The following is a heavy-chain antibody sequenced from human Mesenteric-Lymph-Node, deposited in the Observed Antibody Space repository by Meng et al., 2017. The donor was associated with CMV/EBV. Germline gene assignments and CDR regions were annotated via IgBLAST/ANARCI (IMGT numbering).Heavy chain of an antibody. Sequence: GGSLRLSCTASGFTFSSYWMSWVRQAPGKGLEWVANIKQDGSEIYYVDSVKGRFTISRDNAQNLLYLQMNSLRADDTAVYYCARDQPGAYCSGFCFNGLDVWGPGTTVTVSS. D-gene: IGHD2-15*01. CDR3: ARDQPGAYCSGFCFNGLDV. V-gene: IGHV3-7*01. CDR2: IKQDGSEI. J-gene: IGHJ6*02. CDR1: GFTFSSYW.